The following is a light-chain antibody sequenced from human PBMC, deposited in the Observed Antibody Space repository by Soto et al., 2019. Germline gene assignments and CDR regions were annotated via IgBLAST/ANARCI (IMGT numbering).Light chain of an antibody. Sequence: VMTQSPATLSVSPGERATLSCRASQDFDINVGWYPQTPGQAPRLLISRASTRATAIPARFSGSGSGTEFTLTISGLQSEDFAVYYCQQYNSWPPWTFGQGTKVDI. V-gene: IGKV3-15*01. CDR1: QDFDIN. CDR3: QQYNSWPPWT. CDR2: RAS. J-gene: IGKJ1*01.